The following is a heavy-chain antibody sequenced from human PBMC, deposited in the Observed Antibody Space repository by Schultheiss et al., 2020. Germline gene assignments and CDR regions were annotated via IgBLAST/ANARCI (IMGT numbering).Heavy chain of an antibody. J-gene: IGHJ6*02. CDR2: ISWNSGSI. V-gene: IGHV3-9*01. CDR3: AREYDEYYDFWSGYLAPSYYYYYYGMDV. Sequence: SLKISCAASGFTFDDYAMHWVRQAPGKGLEWVSGISWNSGSIGYADSVKGRFTISRDNAKNSLYLQMNSLRAEDTAVYYCAREYDEYYDFWSGYLAPSYYYYYYGMDVWGQGTTVTVSS. CDR1: GFTFDDYA. D-gene: IGHD3-3*01.